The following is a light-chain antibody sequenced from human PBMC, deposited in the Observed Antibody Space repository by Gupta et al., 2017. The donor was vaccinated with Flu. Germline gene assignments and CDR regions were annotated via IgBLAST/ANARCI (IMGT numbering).Light chain of an antibody. J-gene: IGKJ4*01. CDR1: PTATSNY. CDR3: QQHCRYPPNT. Sequence: PGERATLSCRSRPTATSNYLAWYHQKPGRAPRLLIYGASSRATGIPDRFSGSGSGTDFTLTISRREPEDFAVYYCQQHCRYPPNTFGRGTKLEIK. V-gene: IGKV3-20*01. CDR2: GAS.